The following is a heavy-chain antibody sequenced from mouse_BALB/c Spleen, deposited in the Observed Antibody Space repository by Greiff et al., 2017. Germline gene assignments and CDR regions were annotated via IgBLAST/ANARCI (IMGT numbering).Heavy chain of an antibody. CDR1: GFSLTDYG. V-gene: IGHV2-6-5*01. D-gene: IGHD2-4*01. CDR2: IWGGGST. Sequence: VKLQQSGPGLVAPSQSLSITCTVSGFSLTDYGVSWIRQPPGKGLEWLGVIWGGGSTYYNSALKSRLSISKDNSKSQVFLKMNSLQTDDTAMYYCAKQRGYDYDEAYFDYWGQGTTLTVSS. J-gene: IGHJ2*01. CDR3: AKQRGYDYDEAYFDY.